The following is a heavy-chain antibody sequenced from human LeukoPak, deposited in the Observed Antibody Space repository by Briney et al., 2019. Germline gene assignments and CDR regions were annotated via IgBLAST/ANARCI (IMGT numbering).Heavy chain of an antibody. J-gene: IGHJ4*02. D-gene: IGHD6-19*01. CDR1: GFTFSSYA. CDR3: TRDILSGWYYFDF. Sequence: PGGSLRLSCAASGFTFSSYAMSWVRQAPGKGLEWVSAVSGSGGNTYSADSVKGRFTISRDNSKNTLYLQMNSLRAEDTAVYYCTRDILSGWYYFDFWGQGTLVTVSS. V-gene: IGHV3-23*01. CDR2: VSGSGGNT.